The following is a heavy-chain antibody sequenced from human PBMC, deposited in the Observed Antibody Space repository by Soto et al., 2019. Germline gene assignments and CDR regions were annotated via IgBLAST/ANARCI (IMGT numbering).Heavy chain of an antibody. V-gene: IGHV3-23*01. CDR2: ISGSGGST. Sequence: HPGGSLRLSCAASGFTFSSYAMSWVRQAPGKGLEWVSAISGSGGSTYYADSVKGRFTISRDNSKNTLYLQMNSLRAEDTAVYYCAKKTGSGTTSYYYYYYGMDVWGQGTTVTVS. CDR1: GFTFSSYA. D-gene: IGHD3-10*01. CDR3: AKKTGSGTTSYYYYYYGMDV. J-gene: IGHJ6*02.